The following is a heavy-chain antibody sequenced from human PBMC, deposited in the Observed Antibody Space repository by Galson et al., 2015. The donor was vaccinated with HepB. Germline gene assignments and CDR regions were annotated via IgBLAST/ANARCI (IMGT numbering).Heavy chain of an antibody. Sequence: SLRLSCAASGFTFSSYSMNWVRQAPGKGLEWVSSISSSSSYIYYADSVKGRFTISRDNAKNSLYLQMNSLRAEDTAVYYCARGGGEDYGDYSFDYWGQGTLVTVSS. CDR3: ARGGGEDYGDYSFDY. V-gene: IGHV3-21*01. D-gene: IGHD4-17*01. CDR1: GFTFSSYS. J-gene: IGHJ4*02. CDR2: ISSSSSYI.